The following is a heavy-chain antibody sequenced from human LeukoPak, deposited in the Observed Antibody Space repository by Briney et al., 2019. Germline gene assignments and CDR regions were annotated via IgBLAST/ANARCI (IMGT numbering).Heavy chain of an antibody. D-gene: IGHD3-3*01. CDR1: GYTFTSYG. Sequence: GASVKVSCKASGYTFTSYGISWVRQAPGQGLEWMGWISAYNGNTNYAQKLQGRVTMTTDTSTSTVYMELSSLRSEDTAVYYCARMKSTEWSAYFDYWGQGTLVTVSS. J-gene: IGHJ4*02. CDR3: ARMKSTEWSAYFDY. V-gene: IGHV1-18*01. CDR2: ISAYNGNT.